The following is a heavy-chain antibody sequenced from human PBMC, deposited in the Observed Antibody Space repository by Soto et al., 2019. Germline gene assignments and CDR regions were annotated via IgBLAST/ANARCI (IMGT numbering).Heavy chain of an antibody. Sequence: QVQLVQSGAAVKKPGASVKVSCKASGYSFTNYYVHWVRQAPGQGLEWMGWINPNSGGTNFAQRFQDRLTLTRDTSINTAYMELSRLRSDDTAMYVGARTTVPNDSGDYWGQGTLVTVSS. J-gene: IGHJ4*02. CDR2: INPNSGGT. D-gene: IGHD4-17*01. CDR3: ARTTVPNDSGDY. V-gene: IGHV1-2*02. CDR1: GYSFTNYY.